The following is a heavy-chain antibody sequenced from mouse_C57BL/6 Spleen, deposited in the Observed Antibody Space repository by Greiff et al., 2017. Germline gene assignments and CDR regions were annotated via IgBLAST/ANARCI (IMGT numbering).Heavy chain of an antibody. CDR1: GYSITSGYD. V-gene: IGHV3-1*01. J-gene: IGHJ1*03. Sequence: EVQLVESGPGMVKPSQSLSLTCTVTGYSITSGYDWHWIRHFPGNKLEWMGYISYSGSTNYNPSLKSRISITHDTSKNHFFLKLNSVTTEDTATYYCARGGSYYGSSSHWYFDVWGTGTTVTVSS. CDR3: ARGGSYYGSSSHWYFDV. D-gene: IGHD1-1*01. CDR2: ISYSGST.